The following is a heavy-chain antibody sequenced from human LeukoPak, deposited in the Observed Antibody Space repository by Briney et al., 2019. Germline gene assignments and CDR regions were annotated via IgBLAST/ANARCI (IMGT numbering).Heavy chain of an antibody. CDR1: GSTFSSYS. CDR3: ARDGRGWFGEFQYYYYYMDV. CDR2: ISSSSSYI. D-gene: IGHD3-10*01. J-gene: IGHJ6*03. V-gene: IGHV3-21*01. Sequence: GGSLRLSCAASGSTFSSYSMNWVRQAPGKGLEWVSSISSSSSYIYYADSVKGRFTISRDNAKNSLYLQMNSLRAEDTAVYYCARDGRGWFGEFQYYYYYMDVWGKGTTVTVSS.